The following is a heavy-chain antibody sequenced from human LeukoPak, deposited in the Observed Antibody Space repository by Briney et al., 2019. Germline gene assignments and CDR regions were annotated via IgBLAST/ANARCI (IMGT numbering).Heavy chain of an antibody. J-gene: IGHJ5*01. Sequence: GGSLRLSCASSGFTFHNYAMSWVRQAPGKGLEWVSAISSSGDITFYADSVRGRFTISRDNSRYTLYLQMNSLRAEDAAMYYCAKDRPNYHESNGHYYRRNGDSWGQGTLVTVSS. CDR3: AKDRPNYHESNGHYYRRNGDS. CDR1: GFTFHNYA. D-gene: IGHD3-22*01. CDR2: ISSSGDIT. V-gene: IGHV3-23*01.